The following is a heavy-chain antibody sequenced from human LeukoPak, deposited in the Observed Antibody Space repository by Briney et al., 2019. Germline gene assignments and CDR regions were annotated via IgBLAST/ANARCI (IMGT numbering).Heavy chain of an antibody. CDR1: GGSISSSSYY. V-gene: IGHV4-39*07. D-gene: IGHD2/OR15-2a*01. CDR3: ARDNGYYPGKFDY. J-gene: IGHJ4*02. Sequence: PSETLSLTCTVSGGSISSSSYYWGWIRQPPGKGLEWIGSIYYSGSTYYNPSLKSRVTISVDTSKNQFSLKLSSVTAADTAVYYCARDNGYYPGKFDYWGQGTLVTVSS. CDR2: IYYSGST.